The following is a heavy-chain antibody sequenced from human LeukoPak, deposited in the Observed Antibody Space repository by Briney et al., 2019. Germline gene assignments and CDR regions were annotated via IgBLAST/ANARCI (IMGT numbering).Heavy chain of an antibody. CDR1: GYNFVAHW. J-gene: IGHJ4*02. CDR3: ARRSSSYSGGTCDFYYYDS. V-gene: IGHV5-51*01. D-gene: IGHD6-6*01. Sequence: GESLKISCKGSGYNFVAHWIVWMRQMPGKGLEWVGSIYPGDAETKYNSSFEGQVTISTDKSITTAYLQWSGLRASDTALYFCARRSSSYSGGTCDFYYYDSWGQGTRVTVSS. CDR2: IYPGDAET.